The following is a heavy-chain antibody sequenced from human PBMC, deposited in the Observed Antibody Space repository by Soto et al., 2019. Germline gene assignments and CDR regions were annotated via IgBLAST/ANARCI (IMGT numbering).Heavy chain of an antibody. Sequence: SETLSLTCTVSGGSISSSSYYWGWIRQPPGKGLEWIGIIYYSGSTYYNPSLKSRVTISVDTSKNQFSLKLSSVTAADTAVYYCARSEATVLDYWGQGTLVTVSS. CDR2: IYYSGST. D-gene: IGHD4-17*01. J-gene: IGHJ4*02. CDR1: GGSISSSSYY. V-gene: IGHV4-39*07. CDR3: ARSEATVLDY.